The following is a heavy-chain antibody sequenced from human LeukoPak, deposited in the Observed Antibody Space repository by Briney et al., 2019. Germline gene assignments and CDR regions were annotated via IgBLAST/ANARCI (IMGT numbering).Heavy chain of an antibody. J-gene: IGHJ4*02. V-gene: IGHV4-59*01. D-gene: IGHD2-15*01. CDR2: IYYSGST. CDR1: GGSISSYY. CDR3: ARGRTIVAATAFDY. Sequence: PSETLSLTCTDSGGSISSYYWSWIRQPPGKGLEWIGYIYYSGSTNYNPSLKSRVTISVDTSKNQFSLKLSSVTAADTAVYYCARGRTIVAATAFDYWGQGTLVTVSS.